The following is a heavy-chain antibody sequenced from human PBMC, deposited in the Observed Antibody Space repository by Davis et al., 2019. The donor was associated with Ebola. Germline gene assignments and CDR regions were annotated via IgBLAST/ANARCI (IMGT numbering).Heavy chain of an antibody. CDR3: VREGYDILTGYRTREFDY. J-gene: IGHJ4*02. D-gene: IGHD3-9*01. CDR1: GFTFNTYS. CDR2: IGTSGTYI. V-gene: IGHV3-21*01. Sequence: GESLKISCVASGFTFNTYSMNWVRQAPGKGLEWVSSIGTSGTYIHYSDSMRGRFTISRDDDKNLLYLHINSLRAEDTAVYYCVREGYDILTGYRTREFDYWGQGTLVTVSS.